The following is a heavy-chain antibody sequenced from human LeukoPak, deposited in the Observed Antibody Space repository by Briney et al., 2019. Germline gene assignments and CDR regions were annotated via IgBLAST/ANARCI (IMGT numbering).Heavy chain of an antibody. V-gene: IGHV1-69*06. Sequence: ASVKVSCKASGGTFSSYGISWVRQAPGQGLEWMGRIIPIFGTANYAQKFQGRVTITADKFTSTAYMEVSSLRSEDTAVYYCASSEDYYDSSGYYQGHYWGQGTLVTVSS. CDR2: IIPIFGTA. D-gene: IGHD3-22*01. CDR3: ASSEDYYDSSGYYQGHY. J-gene: IGHJ4*02. CDR1: GGTFSSYG.